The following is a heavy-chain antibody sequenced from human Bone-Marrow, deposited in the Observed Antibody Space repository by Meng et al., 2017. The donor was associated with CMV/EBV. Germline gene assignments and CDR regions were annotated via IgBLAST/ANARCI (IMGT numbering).Heavy chain of an antibody. J-gene: IGHJ4*02. Sequence: SETLSLTCTVSGYSISSGYYWGWMRQPPGKGLEWIGSNYHSGSTNYNPSLRSRVTISVDKSKNQFSLQLSSVTAADTAVYYCSSTQLGYCSRYSCSSRDYWGQGTLVTV. CDR3: SSTQLGYCSRYSCSSRDY. CDR1: GYSISSGYY. CDR2: NYHSGST. V-gene: IGHV4-38-2*02. D-gene: IGHD2-2*01.